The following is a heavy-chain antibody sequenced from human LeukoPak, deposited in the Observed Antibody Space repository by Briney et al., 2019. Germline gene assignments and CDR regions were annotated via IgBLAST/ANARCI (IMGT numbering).Heavy chain of an antibody. J-gene: IGHJ6*02. Sequence: SDTLSLTCTVSGGSISNYYWKWIRQPPGKGLEWIGYIYYSGSTDYNPSLKSRVIMSVDTSKNQFSLRLSSVTAADTAVYYCARGSIELYYYGMDVWGQGTTVTVSS. CDR3: ARGSIELYYYGMDV. CDR1: GGSISNYY. CDR2: IYYSGST. D-gene: IGHD2-8*01. V-gene: IGHV4-59*07.